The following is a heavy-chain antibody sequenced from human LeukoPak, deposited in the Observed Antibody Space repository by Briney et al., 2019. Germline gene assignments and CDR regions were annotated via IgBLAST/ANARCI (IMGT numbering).Heavy chain of an antibody. V-gene: IGHV1-69*05. D-gene: IGHD5-12*01. J-gene: IGHJ4*02. CDR1: GGTFSSYA. CDR3: ARGGRGYDIGCYFDY. CDR2: IIPIFGTA. Sequence: SVKVSCKASGGTFSSYAISWVRQAPGQGLEWMGGIIPIFGTANYAQKFQGRVTITTDESTSTAYMELSSLRSEDTAVYYCARGGRGYDIGCYFDYWGQGTLVTVSS.